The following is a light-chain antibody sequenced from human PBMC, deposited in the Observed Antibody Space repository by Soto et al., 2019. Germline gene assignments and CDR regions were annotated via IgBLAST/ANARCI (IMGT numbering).Light chain of an antibody. CDR1: SGHSSYI. CDR3: ETWDSNTRV. CDR2: LEGSGSY. Sequence: QPVLTQSSSASASLGSSVKLTCTLSSGHSSYIIAWHQQQPGKAPRYLMKLEGSGSYNKGSGVPDRFSGSSSGADRYLTISILHSEDEADYYCETWDSNTRVFGGGTKLTVL. V-gene: IGLV4-60*03. J-gene: IGLJ3*02.